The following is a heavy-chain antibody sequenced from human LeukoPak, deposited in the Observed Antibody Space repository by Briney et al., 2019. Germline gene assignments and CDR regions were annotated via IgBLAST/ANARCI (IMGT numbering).Heavy chain of an antibody. D-gene: IGHD2-15*01. CDR1: GFTFSSYA. CDR3: VKDVRYCSGGSCGPDAFDI. V-gene: IGHV3-64D*09. J-gene: IGHJ3*02. Sequence: AGGSLRLSCSASGFTFSSYAMHWVRQAPGKGLEYVSAISSNGGSTYYADSVKGRFTISRDNSKNTLSLQMSSLRAEDTAVYYCVKDVRYCSGGSCGPDAFDIWGQGTMVTVSS. CDR2: ISSNGGST.